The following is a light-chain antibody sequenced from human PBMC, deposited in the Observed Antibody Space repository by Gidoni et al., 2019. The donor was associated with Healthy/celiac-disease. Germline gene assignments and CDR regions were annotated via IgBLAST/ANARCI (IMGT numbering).Light chain of an antibody. CDR2: WAS. CDR3: QQYYTTPQT. CDR1: QSVLYNSNNKNY. V-gene: IGKV4-1*01. Sequence: DIVMTQSLDSLAVSLGERATINCKSSQSVLYNSNNKNYLAWYQQKPGQPPKLLIYWASTRESGVPDRFSGSGSGTDFTLTISSLQAEDVAVYYCQQYYTTPQTFGQGTKLEIK. J-gene: IGKJ2*01.